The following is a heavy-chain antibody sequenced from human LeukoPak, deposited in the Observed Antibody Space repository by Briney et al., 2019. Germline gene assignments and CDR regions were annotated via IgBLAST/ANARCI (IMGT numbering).Heavy chain of an antibody. Sequence: GGSLRLSCAASGFTFSSYGMHWVRQAPGKGLEWVAFIRYDGSNKYYPDSVKGRFTISRDNSKNTLYLQMNSLRAEDTAVYYCVRARYCNGGNWYRDFDDWGQGTLVTVSS. CDR2: IRYDGSNK. J-gene: IGHJ4*02. V-gene: IGHV3-30*02. D-gene: IGHD2-15*01. CDR3: VRARYCNGGNWYRDFDD. CDR1: GFTFSSYG.